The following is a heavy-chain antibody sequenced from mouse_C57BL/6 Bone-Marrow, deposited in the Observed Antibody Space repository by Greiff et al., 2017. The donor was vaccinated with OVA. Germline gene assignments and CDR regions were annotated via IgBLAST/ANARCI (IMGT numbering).Heavy chain of an antibody. CDR3: ARDAYDYDEGWYFDV. CDR2: SRNKANDYTT. CDR1: GFTFSDFY. J-gene: IGHJ1*03. V-gene: IGHV7-1*01. Sequence: EVMLVESGGGLVQSGRSLRLSCATSGFTFSDFYMEWVRQAPGKGLEWIAASRNKANDYTTEYSASVKGRFIVSRDTSQSILYLQMDALRAEDTAIYYCARDAYDYDEGWYFDVWGTGTTVTVSS. D-gene: IGHD2-4*01.